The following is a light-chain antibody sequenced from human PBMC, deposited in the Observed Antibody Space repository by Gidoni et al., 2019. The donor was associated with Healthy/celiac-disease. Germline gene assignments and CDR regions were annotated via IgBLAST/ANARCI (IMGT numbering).Light chain of an antibody. Sequence: QSALTQPASVSGSPGQSITISCTGTSSDIGGYNYVSWYQQHPGKAPKLMISDVINRPSGVFNRSSGSKSGNTASLTISGLQAEDEADYYCSSYTSSSTLVFGGGTKLTVL. J-gene: IGLJ2*01. V-gene: IGLV2-14*03. CDR1: SSDIGGYNY. CDR3: SSYTSSSTLV. CDR2: DVI.